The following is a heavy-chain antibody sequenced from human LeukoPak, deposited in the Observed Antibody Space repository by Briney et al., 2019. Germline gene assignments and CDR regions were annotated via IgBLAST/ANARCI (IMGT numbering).Heavy chain of an antibody. V-gene: IGHV1-2*02. J-gene: IGHJ4*02. Sequence: ASVKVSCKASGYTFSGYYIHWVRQAPGQGLEWMAWINPSNGDTNYAQKFQGRVTMTRDTSISTAYMELTRLISDDTALYYCARVGSSGWYVHPTLDYWGQGTPVTFSS. CDR1: GYTFSGYY. CDR2: INPSNGDT. D-gene: IGHD6-19*01. CDR3: ARVGSSGWYVHPTLDY.